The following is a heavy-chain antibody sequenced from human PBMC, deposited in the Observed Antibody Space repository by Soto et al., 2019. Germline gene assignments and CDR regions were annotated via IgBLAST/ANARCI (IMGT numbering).Heavy chain of an antibody. CDR2: TFSGGNT. CDR1: GFSISSNY. D-gene: IGHD2-21*01. CDR3: ARKPPSAIQGWAFGMDV. J-gene: IGHJ6*02. Sequence: ELQLVETGGGLIQTGGSLRLSCAASGFSISSNYNAWVRQPPGKGLEWVSTTFSGGNTEYAASVKGRCSISRDNYKNTLYLQMDNLRVEDTAVYYCARKPPSAIQGWAFGMDVWGQGTTVSVSS. V-gene: IGHV3-53*02.